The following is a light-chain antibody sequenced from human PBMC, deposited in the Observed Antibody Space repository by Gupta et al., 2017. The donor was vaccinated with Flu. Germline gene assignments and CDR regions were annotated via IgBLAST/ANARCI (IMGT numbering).Light chain of an antibody. CDR2: DVT. V-gene: IGLV2-11*01. CDR3: FSYAGSNTYV. Sequence: ALTPPRSVSSAPAQSVAISCTGTSSDVGGYNYVSWYQQHPGKAPKLMIYDVTKRPSGVPDRFSGSKSGNTASLTISGLQAEDEADYYCFSYAGSNTYVFGTGTKVTVL. CDR1: SSDVGGYNY. J-gene: IGLJ1*01.